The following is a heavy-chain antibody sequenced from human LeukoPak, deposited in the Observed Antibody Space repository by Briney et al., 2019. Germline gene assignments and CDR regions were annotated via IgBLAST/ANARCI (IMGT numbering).Heavy chain of an antibody. CDR1: GGSISSYY. CDR2: IYYSGST. J-gene: IGHJ4*02. CDR3: ARLGLWVDFDY. Sequence: SETPSLTCTVSGGSISSYYWSWIRQPPGKGLEWIGYIYYSGSTNYNPSLKSRVTISVDTSKNQFSLKLSSVTAADTAVYYCARLGLWVDFDYWGQGTLVTVSS. V-gene: IGHV4-59*08. D-gene: IGHD5-18*01.